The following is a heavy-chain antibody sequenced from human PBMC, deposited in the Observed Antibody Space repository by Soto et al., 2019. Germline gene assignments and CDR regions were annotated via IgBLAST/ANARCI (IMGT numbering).Heavy chain of an antibody. CDR1: GFTFRGYA. V-gene: IGHV3-23*01. CDR3: ANAYGASHSPFDC. Sequence: EEQLLESGGGLAQPGGSLRLSCAASGFTFRGYAMSWVRQAPGKGPEWVSGISGSGDSTYHAKSVKGRFIISRDNSKNTLYLEINSLRAEDTAVHYCANAYGASHSPFDCWGQGTLVAVSS. J-gene: IGHJ4*02. CDR2: ISGSGDST. D-gene: IGHD2-21*01.